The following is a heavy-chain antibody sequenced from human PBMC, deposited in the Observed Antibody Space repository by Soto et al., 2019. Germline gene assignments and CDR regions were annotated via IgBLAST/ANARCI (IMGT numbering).Heavy chain of an antibody. V-gene: IGHV2-5*02. J-gene: IGHJ5*02. CDR2: IYWAGDV. CDR1: GFSLTTSGEG. CDR3: AHRGGCSSASCFSNYFVP. D-gene: IGHD2-2*01. Sequence: QITLKESGPTLVKPTQTLTLTCTFSGFSLTTSGEGVAWIRQPPGKALECLAAIYWAGDVRYSPSLKNRLTITKDTSRNQVVLTMTSVDPVDTATYYCAHRGGCSSASCFSNYFVPWGQGTLVTVSS.